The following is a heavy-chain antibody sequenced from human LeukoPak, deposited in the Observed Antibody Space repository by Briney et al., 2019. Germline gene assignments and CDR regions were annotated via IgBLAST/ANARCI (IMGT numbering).Heavy chain of an antibody. J-gene: IGHJ4*02. D-gene: IGHD2-15*01. CDR3: VRDGQGSTPLDY. CDR2: ITWHSGSM. Sequence: GGFLRLSCAASGFNFDDYAMHWVRQAPGKGLEWVSGITWHSGSMGYADSVKGRFTVSRDNAKNTLYLQMNSLRAEDTAVYFCVRDGQGSTPLDYWGQGTLVTVSS. CDR1: GFNFDDYA. V-gene: IGHV3-9*01.